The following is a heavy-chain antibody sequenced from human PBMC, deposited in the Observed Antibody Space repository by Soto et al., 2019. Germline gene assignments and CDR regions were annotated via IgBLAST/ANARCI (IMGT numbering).Heavy chain of an antibody. V-gene: IGHV3-21*01. CDR2: ISSSSSYI. CDR3: AREITYIHYYYGMDL. CDR1: GFTFSSYS. Sequence: PVVSLRLSCAASGFTFSSYSMNWVRQAPGKGLEWVSSISSSSSYIYYADSVKGRFTISRDNAKNSLYLQMNSLRAEDTAVYYCAREITYIHYYYGMDLWGHGTTVTVSS. D-gene: IGHD1-20*01. J-gene: IGHJ6*02.